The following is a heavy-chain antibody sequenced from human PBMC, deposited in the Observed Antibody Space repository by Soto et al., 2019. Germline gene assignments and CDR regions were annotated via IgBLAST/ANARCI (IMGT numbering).Heavy chain of an antibody. Sequence: SETLSLTCAVSSASSSGYYWGCIRQPPGRGLEWIGYVYYSGSTNYNPALKSRVTISVDTSKNQFSLKLSSVTAADTAVYYCARHWSTGRSAFDIWGQGTMVT. V-gene: IGHV4-59*08. CDR2: VYYSGST. CDR3: ARHWSTGRSAFDI. D-gene: IGHD3-3*01. CDR1: SASSSGYY. J-gene: IGHJ3*02.